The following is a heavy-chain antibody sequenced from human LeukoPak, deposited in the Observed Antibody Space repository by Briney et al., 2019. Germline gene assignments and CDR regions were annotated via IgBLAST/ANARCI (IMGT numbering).Heavy chain of an antibody. CDR1: GFSFHRYG. CDR2: ISYTGSNK. Sequence: GRSLRLSCEASGFSFHRYGMHWVRQAPGKGLEWVAVISYTGSNKYYADSVKGRFTISRDNSNDTLYLQMNSLRAEDTALYYCTKQRMVRGVVPYYFDYWGQGTLVTVSS. CDR3: TKQRMVRGVVPYYFDY. V-gene: IGHV3-30*18. D-gene: IGHD3-10*01. J-gene: IGHJ4*02.